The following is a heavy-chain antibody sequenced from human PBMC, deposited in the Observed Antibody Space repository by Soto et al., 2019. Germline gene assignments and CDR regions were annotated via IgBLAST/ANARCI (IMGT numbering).Heavy chain of an antibody. V-gene: IGHV3-7*01. J-gene: IGHJ3*02. CDR1: GFTFSSYW. CDR2: IKQDGTEK. CDR3: ATIINRAFET. Sequence: EVQLVESGGGLVQPGGSLRLSCAASGFTFSSYWMSWVRQAPGRGLEWMGNIKQDGTEKDYVDSVKGRFTISRDNARNSVFLQMDSLRADDTAVYYCATIINRAFETWGQGTMVNVSS.